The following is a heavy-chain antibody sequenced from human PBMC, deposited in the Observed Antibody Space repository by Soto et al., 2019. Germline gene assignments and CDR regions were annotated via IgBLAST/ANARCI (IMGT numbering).Heavy chain of an antibody. D-gene: IGHD2-15*01. CDR2: INSDGSST. Sequence: GGSLRLSCAASGFTFSSYWMHWVRQAPGKGLVWVSRINSDGSSTSYADSVKGRFTISRDNAKNTLYLQMNSLRAEDTAVYYCARVRYCSGGSCRYYFDYWGQGTLVTVSS. CDR1: GFTFSSYW. V-gene: IGHV3-74*01. J-gene: IGHJ4*02. CDR3: ARVRYCSGGSCRYYFDY.